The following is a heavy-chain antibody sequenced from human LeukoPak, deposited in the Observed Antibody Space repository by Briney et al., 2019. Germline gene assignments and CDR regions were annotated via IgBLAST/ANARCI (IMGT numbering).Heavy chain of an antibody. CDR2: IYYSGST. CDR3: ARQDLGSGWYNY. V-gene: IGHV4-59*08. CDR1: GGSISSYY. J-gene: IGHJ4*02. D-gene: IGHD6-19*01. Sequence: SETLSLTCTVSGGSISSYYWSWIRQPPGKGLEWIGYIYYSGSTNYNPSLKSRVTISVDTSKNQFSLKLSSVTAAGTAVYYCARQDLGSGWYNYWGQGTLVTVSS.